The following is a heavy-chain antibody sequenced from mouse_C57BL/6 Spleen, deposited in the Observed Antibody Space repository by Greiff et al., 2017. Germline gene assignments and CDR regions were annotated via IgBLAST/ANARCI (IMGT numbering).Heavy chain of an antibody. Sequence: EVQLQQSGPELVKPGASVKLSCKASGYTFTDYNMDWVKQSPGNGLEWIGDINPNNGGTTYNQKFKGKATLTVDKSSSTAYMELRSLTSEDTAVYYCARTYYRGSSYDYWGQGTTLTVSS. D-gene: IGHD1-1*01. CDR3: ARTYYRGSSYDY. CDR1: GYTFTDYN. J-gene: IGHJ2*01. V-gene: IGHV1-18*01. CDR2: INPNNGGT.